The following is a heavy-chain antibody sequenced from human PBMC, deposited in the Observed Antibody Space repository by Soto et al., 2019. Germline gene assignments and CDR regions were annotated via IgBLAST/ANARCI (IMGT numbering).Heavy chain of an antibody. CDR1: GGSVSSSSYY. J-gene: IGHJ4*02. Sequence: SETLSLTCTVSGGSVSSSSYYWGWVRQPPGKGLEWIGSVYYSGSTYYNPSLKSRVTISVDTSKNQFSLKLSSVTAADTAVYYCARVRGKYYYGSGLHYFDYWGQGTLVTVSS. CDR2: VYYSGST. V-gene: IGHV4-39*07. CDR3: ARVRGKYYYGSGLHYFDY. D-gene: IGHD3-10*01.